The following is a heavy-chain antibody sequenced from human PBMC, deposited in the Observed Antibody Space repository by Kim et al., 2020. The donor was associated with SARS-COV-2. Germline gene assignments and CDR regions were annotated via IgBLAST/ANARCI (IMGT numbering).Heavy chain of an antibody. Sequence: GGSLRLSCAASGFTFSSYSMNWVRQAPGKGLEWVSYISSSSSTIYYADSVKGRFTISRDNAKNSLYLQMNSLRDEDTAVYYCAREYDILTGTNRFYYYYYGMAVWGQGTTVTVSS. J-gene: IGHJ6*02. V-gene: IGHV3-48*02. CDR2: ISSSSSTI. CDR3: AREYDILTGTNRFYYYYYGMAV. CDR1: GFTFSSYS. D-gene: IGHD3-9*01.